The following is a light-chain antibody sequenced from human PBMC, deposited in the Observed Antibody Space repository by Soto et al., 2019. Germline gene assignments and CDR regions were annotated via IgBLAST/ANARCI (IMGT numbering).Light chain of an antibody. J-gene: IGKJ1*01. CDR2: DAS. CDR1: QSISSW. Sequence: IQMTQSPSTLSASVGDRVTITCRASQSISSWLAWYQQKPGKAPKLLIYDASSLESGVPSRFSGSGSGTEFTLTISSLQPDDFATYYCHSRTFGQGTKVDIK. CDR3: HSRT. V-gene: IGKV1-5*01.